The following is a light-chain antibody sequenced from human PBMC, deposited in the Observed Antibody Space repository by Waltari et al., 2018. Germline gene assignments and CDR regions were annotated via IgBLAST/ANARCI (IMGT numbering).Light chain of an antibody. J-gene: IGLJ1*01. Sequence: SYALTQPPSVSVAPGTPARITCGGDNIGRYSVHWYQQKPGQAHVLVIFYDSDRPSGIPERFSGSNSGNTATLTISSVEAGDEAKYYCHVWHPDMDPGVFGPGTEVSV. CDR2: YDS. CDR3: HVWHPDMDPGV. CDR1: NIGRYS. V-gene: IGLV3-21*04.